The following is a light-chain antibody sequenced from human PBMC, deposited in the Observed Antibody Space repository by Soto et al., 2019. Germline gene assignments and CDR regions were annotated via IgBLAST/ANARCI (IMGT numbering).Light chain of an antibody. V-gene: IGKV1-8*01. CDR3: KQYYSYPRT. CDR1: QGISSY. CDR2: AAS. Sequence: AILMTQSPSSFSASTGDRVTITCRASQGISSYLAWYQQKPGKAPKLLIYAASTLQSGVPSRFSGSGSGTDFTLTISCLQSEDFATYYCKQYYSYPRTFGPGTKVDIK. J-gene: IGKJ3*01.